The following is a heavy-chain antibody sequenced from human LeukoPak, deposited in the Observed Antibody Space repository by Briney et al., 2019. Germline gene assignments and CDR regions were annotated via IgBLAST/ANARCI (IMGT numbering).Heavy chain of an antibody. J-gene: IGHJ1*01. V-gene: IGHV1-69*01. D-gene: IGHD2-21*02. CDR1: GGTFSSYA. Sequence: VASVKVSCKASGGTFSSYAINWVRQAPGQGLEWMGGILPVSGEANSAQKFLGRVTVTADESTSTIYMEVSGLKSEDTAVYYCARCLEKGDCYLGYFQHWGQGTLVIVSS. CDR2: ILPVSGEA. CDR3: ARCLEKGDCYLGYFQH.